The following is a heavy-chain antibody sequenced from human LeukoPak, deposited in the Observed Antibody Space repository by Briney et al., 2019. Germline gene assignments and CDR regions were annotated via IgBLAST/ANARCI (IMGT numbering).Heavy chain of an antibody. CDR3: ARDSGDGDYTPDMDV. Sequence: GGSLRLSCATAGFSFNRYSLIWVRQAPGKGLEWVASITGGSSYIYYADSVKGRFTISRDNAKKSLYLRMSSLRVEDTAVYYCARDSGDGDYTPDMDVWGKGTTVTVSS. CDR2: ITGGSSYI. V-gene: IGHV3-21*04. CDR1: GFSFNRYS. J-gene: IGHJ6*03. D-gene: IGHD2-21*02.